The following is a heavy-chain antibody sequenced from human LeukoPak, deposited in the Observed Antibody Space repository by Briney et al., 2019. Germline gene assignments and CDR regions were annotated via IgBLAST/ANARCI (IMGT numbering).Heavy chain of an antibody. CDR1: GYTFTSYG. Sequence: GASVKVSCKASGYTFTSYGISWVRQAPGQGLEWMGRIIPILGIANYAQKFQGRVTITADKSTSTAYMELSSLRSEDTAVYYCARAPDGYSFEEARRWFDPWGQGTLVTVSS. J-gene: IGHJ5*02. CDR2: IIPILGIA. CDR3: ARAPDGYSFEEARRWFDP. V-gene: IGHV1-69*04. D-gene: IGHD5-24*01.